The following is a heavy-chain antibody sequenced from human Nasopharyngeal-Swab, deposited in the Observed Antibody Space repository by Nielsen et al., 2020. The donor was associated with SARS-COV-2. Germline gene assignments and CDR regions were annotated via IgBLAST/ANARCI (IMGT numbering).Heavy chain of an antibody. CDR3: AKDLQGYSGSYFN. V-gene: IGHV3-23*01. J-gene: IGHJ4*02. CDR2: IGDTGDST. CDR1: GFTFNTYA. Sequence: GGSLRLSCAASGFTFNTYAMTWVRQAPGKGLVWVSAIGDTGDSTYYADSVKGRFTISRDNSKNTLYLQMNSLRVEDTAVYYCAKDLQGYSGSYFNWGQGTLVTVSS. D-gene: IGHD1-26*01.